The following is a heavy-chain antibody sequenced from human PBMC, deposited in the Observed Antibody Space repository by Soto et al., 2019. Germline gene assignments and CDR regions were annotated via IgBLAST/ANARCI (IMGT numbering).Heavy chain of an antibody. V-gene: IGHV3-66*01. J-gene: IGHJ4*02. Sequence: EGQLGESGGGLVQPGGSVRLSCAASEFSVINYFMAWVRQAPGKGLEWVSVISNGGDTYYADSVKCRFTISRDNSKNTLYLQMNTLRVEDTAVYYCARDEFGGAYDFWHGGQGTLVIVSS. D-gene: IGHD3-3*01. CDR2: ISNGGDT. CDR3: ARDEFGGAYDFWH. CDR1: EFSVINYF.